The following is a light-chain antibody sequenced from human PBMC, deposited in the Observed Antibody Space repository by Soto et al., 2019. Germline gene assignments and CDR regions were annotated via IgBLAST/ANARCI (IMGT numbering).Light chain of an antibody. CDR1: QAIGNY. CDR2: AAS. CDR3: QKYIGVPLT. Sequence: DIQVTQFPSSLSASVGDRVTITCRASQAIGNYLAWYQQKPGKVPKLLIYAASTLQSGVPSRFSGSRSGTDFTLTVSSLQPEDVATYYCQKYIGVPLTFGPGTKVEIK. V-gene: IGKV1-27*01. J-gene: IGKJ3*01.